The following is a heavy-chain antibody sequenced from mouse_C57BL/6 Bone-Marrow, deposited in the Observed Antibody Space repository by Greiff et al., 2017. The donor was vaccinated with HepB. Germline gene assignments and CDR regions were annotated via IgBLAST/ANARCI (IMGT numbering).Heavy chain of an antibody. CDR3: ARYYPGTRDYYAMDY. V-gene: IGHV7-3*01. J-gene: IGHJ4*01. D-gene: IGHD4-1*01. CDR1: GFTFTDYY. CDR2: IRNKANGYTT. Sequence: EVKLEESGGGLVQPGGSLSLSCAASGFTFTDYYMSWVRQPPGKALEWLGFIRNKANGYTTEYSASVKGRFTISRDNSQSILYLQMNALRAEDSATYYCARYYPGTRDYYAMDYWGQGTSVTVSS.